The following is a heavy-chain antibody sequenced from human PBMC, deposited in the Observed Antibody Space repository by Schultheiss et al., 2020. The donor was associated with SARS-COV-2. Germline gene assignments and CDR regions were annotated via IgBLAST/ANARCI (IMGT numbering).Heavy chain of an antibody. CDR3: EGSVYREAD. Sequence: GGSLRLSCAASGFTVSSNYMSWVRQAPGKGLEWVSVIYSGGSTYYADSVKGRFTISRDNAKNTLYLQMNSLRAEDTAVYLSEGSVYREADWGQGTLVTVSS. V-gene: IGHV3-53*01. J-gene: IGHJ4*02. CDR2: IYSGGST. D-gene: IGHD1-26*01. CDR1: GFTVSSNY.